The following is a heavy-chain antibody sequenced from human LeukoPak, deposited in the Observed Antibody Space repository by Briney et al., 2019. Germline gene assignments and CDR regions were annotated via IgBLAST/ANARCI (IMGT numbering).Heavy chain of an antibody. D-gene: IGHD4-23*01. CDR1: GGSVSSGSYY. CDR3: ASDGGSDRGYFDY. V-gene: IGHV4-61*01. CDR2: IYYSGST. J-gene: IGHJ4*02. Sequence: SETLSLTCTVSGGSVSSGSYYWSWIRQPPGKGLEWIGYIYYSGSTYYNPSLKSRVTISVDTSKNQFSLKLSSVTAADTAVYYCASDGGSDRGYFDYWGQGTLVTVSS.